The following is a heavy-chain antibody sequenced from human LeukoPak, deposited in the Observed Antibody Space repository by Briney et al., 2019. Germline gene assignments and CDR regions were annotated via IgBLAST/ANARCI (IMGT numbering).Heavy chain of an antibody. CDR3: ARVSCSGNTCYRFGY. D-gene: IGHD2-15*01. J-gene: IGHJ4*02. CDR1: GFTFSSYW. V-gene: IGHV3-74*01. Sequence: GGSLRLSCAASGFTFSSYWMHWVRQAAGKGLVWVSRINSDGSSTIYADFVKGRFTISRDNAKNTLYLQMNSLRAEDTAVYYCARVSCSGNTCYRFGYWGQGTLVTVSS. CDR2: INSDGSST.